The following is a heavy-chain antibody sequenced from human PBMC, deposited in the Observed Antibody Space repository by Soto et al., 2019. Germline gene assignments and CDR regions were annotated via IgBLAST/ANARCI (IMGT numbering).Heavy chain of an antibody. V-gene: IGHV3-11*01. CDR3: AREVLWFGELLPDDDAFDI. Sequence: GGSLRLSCAASGFTFSDYYMSWIRQAPGEGLEWVSYISSSGSTIYYADSVKGRFTISRDNAKNSLYLQMNSLRAEDTAVYYCAREVLWFGELLPDDDAFDIWGQGTMVTVSS. D-gene: IGHD3-10*01. CDR1: GFTFSDYY. J-gene: IGHJ3*02. CDR2: ISSSGSTI.